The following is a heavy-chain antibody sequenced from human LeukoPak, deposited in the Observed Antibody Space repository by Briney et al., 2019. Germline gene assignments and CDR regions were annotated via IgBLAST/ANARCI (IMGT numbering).Heavy chain of an antibody. CDR1: GFTLSTSA. D-gene: IGHD4/OR15-4a*01. V-gene: IGHV3-64D*06. CDR2: ITTSGRST. CDR3: VRDLT. J-gene: IGHJ4*02. Sequence: GGSLRLSCSASGFTLSTSAMHWVRQAPGKGPQFVSAITTSGRSTYYADSVKGRFTISRDNSKSTLDLQMSSLRPEDTAVYYCVRDLTWGQGTLVTVPS.